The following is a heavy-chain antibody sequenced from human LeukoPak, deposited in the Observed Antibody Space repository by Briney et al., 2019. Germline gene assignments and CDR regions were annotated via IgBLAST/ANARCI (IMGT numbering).Heavy chain of an antibody. CDR3: AKDPLSSSGSYSGWFDP. Sequence: GGSLRLSCAASGFTFANYAMTWVRQAPGKGLEWVSVTSGSGTNAYHADSVKGRFTISRDNRKNILYLDMNTPRAEDTAVYYCAKDPLSSSGSYSGWFDPWGQGTLVIVSS. D-gene: IGHD1-26*01. CDR2: TSGSGTNA. CDR1: GFTFANYA. J-gene: IGHJ5*02. V-gene: IGHV3-23*01.